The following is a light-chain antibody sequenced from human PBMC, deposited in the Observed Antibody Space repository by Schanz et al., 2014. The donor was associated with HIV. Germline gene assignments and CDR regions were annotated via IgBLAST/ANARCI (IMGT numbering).Light chain of an antibody. CDR1: QSVSSN. V-gene: IGKV3-20*01. J-gene: IGKJ3*01. CDR3: QHYGSS. CDR2: GAS. Sequence: EIVLTQSPVILSLSPGERATLSCRASQSVSSNLAWYQQKPGQAPRLLIYGASSRATGIPDRFSGSGSGTDFTLTISSLEPEDFAVYYCQHYGSSFGPGTKVDIK.